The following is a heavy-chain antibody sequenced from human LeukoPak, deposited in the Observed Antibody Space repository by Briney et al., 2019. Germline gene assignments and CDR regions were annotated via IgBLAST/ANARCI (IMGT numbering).Heavy chain of an antibody. CDR2: IWYDGSNK. Sequence: ERSLRLSCAASGFTLSSYAMHWVRQAPGKGLEWVAVIWYDGSNKYYADSVKGRFTISRDNSKNTLYLQMNSLRAEDTAVYYCARAGGYCTNGVCYLTKPFVYWGQGTLVTVSS. D-gene: IGHD2-8*01. J-gene: IGHJ4*02. CDR1: GFTLSSYA. CDR3: ARAGGYCTNGVCYLTKPFVY. V-gene: IGHV3-33*08.